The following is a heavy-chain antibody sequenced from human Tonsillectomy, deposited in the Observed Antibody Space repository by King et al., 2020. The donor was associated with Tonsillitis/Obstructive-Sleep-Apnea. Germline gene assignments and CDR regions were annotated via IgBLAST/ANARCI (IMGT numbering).Heavy chain of an antibody. CDR1: GFTFSSSG. CDR3: AREWSGGSWYFDY. Sequence: VQLVESGGGVVQPGRSLRLSCAASGFTFSSSGMHWVRQAPGKGLEWVAVIWYDGSNKYYAESVKGRFTISRDNSKNTLYLQMNSLRAEDTAVYYCAREWSGGSWYFDYWGQGILVTVSS. CDR2: IWYDGSNK. V-gene: IGHV3-33*01. D-gene: IGHD1-26*01. J-gene: IGHJ4*02.